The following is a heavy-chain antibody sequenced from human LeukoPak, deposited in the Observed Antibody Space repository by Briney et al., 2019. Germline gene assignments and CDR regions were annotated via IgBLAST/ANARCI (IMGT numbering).Heavy chain of an antibody. Sequence: SETLSLTCAVSGGSISSGGYSWSWTRQPPGKGLEWIGYIYHSGSTYYNPSLKSRVTISVDRSKNQFSLKLSSVTAADTAVYYCARGLAVKEYYYGMDVWGQGTTVTVSS. CDR1: GGSISSGGYS. D-gene: IGHD4-17*01. J-gene: IGHJ6*02. CDR2: IYHSGST. V-gene: IGHV4-30-2*01. CDR3: ARGLAVKEYYYGMDV.